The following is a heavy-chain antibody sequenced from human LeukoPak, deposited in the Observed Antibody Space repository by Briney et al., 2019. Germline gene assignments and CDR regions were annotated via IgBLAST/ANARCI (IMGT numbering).Heavy chain of an antibody. CDR1: GLTFSKAW. J-gene: IGHJ5*02. Sequence: GGSLRLSCGASGLTFSKAWMNWVRQTPGKGLEWVGRIKSKADGGTTDYADPVKGRFTISRDDSKNMLYLQMNSLKTEDTAVYYCTTDGARGSWFDPWGQGTLVTVSS. D-gene: IGHD3-16*01. CDR2: IKSKADGGTT. CDR3: TTDGARGSWFDP. V-gene: IGHV3-15*07.